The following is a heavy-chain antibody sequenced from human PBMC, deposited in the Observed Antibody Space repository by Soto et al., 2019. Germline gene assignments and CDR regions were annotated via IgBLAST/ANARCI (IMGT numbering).Heavy chain of an antibody. J-gene: IGHJ4*02. CDR3: ANDYSGSYHRRAYYFDD. D-gene: IGHD1-26*01. Sequence: VHLVESGGGVVQPGMSLKLSCAASGFTFNTYAMHWVRQAPGKGLEWVAVISSDGSNKYYADSVKGRFTISRDNSKSTLYLQMNSLRAEDTAVYYCANDYSGSYHRRAYYFDDWGQGTLVTVSS. V-gene: IGHV3-30*18. CDR2: ISSDGSNK. CDR1: GFTFNTYA.